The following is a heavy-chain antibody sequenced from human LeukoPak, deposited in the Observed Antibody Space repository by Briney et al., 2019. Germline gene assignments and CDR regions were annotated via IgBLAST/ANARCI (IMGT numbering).Heavy chain of an antibody. V-gene: IGHV1-24*01. CDR2: FDPEDGET. CDR1: GYTLTELS. Sequence: ASVKVSCKVSGYTLTELSVHWVRQAPGKGLEWMGGFDPEDGETIYAQKFQGRVTMTEDTSTDTAYMELSSLRSEDTAVYYCATSKQTKYGDYAFDIWGQGTMVTVSS. CDR3: ATSKQTKYGDYAFDI. D-gene: IGHD4-17*01. J-gene: IGHJ3*02.